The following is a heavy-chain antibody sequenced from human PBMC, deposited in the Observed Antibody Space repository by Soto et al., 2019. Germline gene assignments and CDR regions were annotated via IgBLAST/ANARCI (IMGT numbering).Heavy chain of an antibody. CDR2: INSDGSST. CDR1: GFTFSSYW. Sequence: GGSLRLSCAASGFTFSSYWMHWVRQAPGKGLVWVSRINSDGSSTSYADSVKGRFTISRDNAKNTLYLQMNSLRAEDTAVYYCAREPNYDFWSGYPKTPMDVWGQGTTVTAP. D-gene: IGHD3-3*01. CDR3: AREPNYDFWSGYPKTPMDV. V-gene: IGHV3-74*01. J-gene: IGHJ6*02.